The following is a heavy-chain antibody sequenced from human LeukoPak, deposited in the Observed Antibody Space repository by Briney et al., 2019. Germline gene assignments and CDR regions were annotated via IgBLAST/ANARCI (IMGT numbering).Heavy chain of an antibody. CDR1: GYTFTSYY. V-gene: IGHV1-46*01. D-gene: IGHD2-15*01. CDR2: INPSGGST. Sequence: GASLKVSCKASGYTFTSYYMHWVRPAPGQRLGWMGIINPSGGSTSYAQKFQGRVTMTRDTSTSTVYMELSSLRSEDTAVYYCARDLPHCSGGSCYASYYFDYWGQGTLVTVSS. J-gene: IGHJ4*02. CDR3: ARDLPHCSGGSCYASYYFDY.